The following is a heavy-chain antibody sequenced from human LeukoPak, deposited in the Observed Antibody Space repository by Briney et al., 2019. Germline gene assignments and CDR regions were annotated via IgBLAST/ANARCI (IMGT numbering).Heavy chain of an antibody. Sequence: GGSLRLSCAASGFTFDDYAMHWVRQAPGKGLEWVSGISWNSGSIGYADSVKGRFTISRDNAKNSLYLQMNSLRAEDTALYYCAKDRYSSGYYYDYWSQGTLVTVSS. CDR2: ISWNSGSI. V-gene: IGHV3-9*01. CDR3: AKDRYSSGYYYDY. D-gene: IGHD3-22*01. CDR1: GFTFDDYA. J-gene: IGHJ4*02.